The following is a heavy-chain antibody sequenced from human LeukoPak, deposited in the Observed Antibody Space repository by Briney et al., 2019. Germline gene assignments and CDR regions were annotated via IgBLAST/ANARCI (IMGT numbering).Heavy chain of an antibody. Sequence: GGSLRLSCAASGFTFSNYAMSWVRQAPGKGLEWVSYISSSGSTIYYADSVKGRFTISRDNAKNSLYLQMNSLRAEDTAVYYCARDRCSGSSCYSGGLDYWGQGTLVTVSS. V-gene: IGHV3-11*04. CDR1: GFTFSNYA. D-gene: IGHD2-15*01. CDR2: ISSSGSTI. CDR3: ARDRCSGSSCYSGGLDY. J-gene: IGHJ4*02.